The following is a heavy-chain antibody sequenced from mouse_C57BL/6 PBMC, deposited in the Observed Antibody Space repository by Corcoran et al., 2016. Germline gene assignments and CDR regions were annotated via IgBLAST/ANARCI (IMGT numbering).Heavy chain of an antibody. D-gene: IGHD2-4*01. CDR2: IYPGSGST. CDR1: GYTFTSYW. V-gene: IGHV1-55*01. Sequence: QVQLQQPGAELVKPGASVKMSCKASGYTFTSYWITWVKQRPGQGLEWIGDIYPGSGSTNYNEKFKSKATLTVDTSSSTAYMQLSSLTSEDSAVYYCARVYYDYDEGPWFAYWGQGTLVTVSA. J-gene: IGHJ3*01. CDR3: ARVYYDYDEGPWFAY.